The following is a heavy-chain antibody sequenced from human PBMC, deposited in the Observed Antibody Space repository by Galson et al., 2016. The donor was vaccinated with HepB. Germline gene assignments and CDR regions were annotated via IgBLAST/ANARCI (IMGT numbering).Heavy chain of an antibody. V-gene: IGHV4-39*01. D-gene: IGHD4-17*01. CDR1: GGSISSSVYH. J-gene: IGHJ4*02. CDR2: IYDSGTT. CDR3: ARHTNGDYIDH. Sequence: SETLSLTCTVSGGSISSSVYHWGWIRQPPGKGLEWIGSIYDSGTTYYNPALKSRVAISVDTSKNRFSLRLSSVTATDTAVYYCARHTNGDYIDHWGQGTLVTVSS.